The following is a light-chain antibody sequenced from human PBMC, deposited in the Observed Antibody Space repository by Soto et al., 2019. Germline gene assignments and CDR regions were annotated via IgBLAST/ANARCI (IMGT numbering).Light chain of an antibody. CDR2: EGS. V-gene: IGLV2-23*01. J-gene: IGLJ1*01. CDR1: SSDIGSHNL. Sequence: QSVLTQPASVSRSPGQSLTISCTGISSDIGSHNLVSWYQQHPGKAPKLMIHEGSKRPSGVSNRFSASKSGNTASLTISGLQAEDEADYYCCSYAGTTSYVFGTGTKLTVL. CDR3: CSYAGTTSYV.